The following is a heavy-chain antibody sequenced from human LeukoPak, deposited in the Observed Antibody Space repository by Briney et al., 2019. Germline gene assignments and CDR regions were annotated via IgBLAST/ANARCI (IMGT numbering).Heavy chain of an antibody. CDR2: IFSNDEK. D-gene: IGHD3-22*01. V-gene: IGHV2-26*01. CDR1: GFSLSTSGMC. CDR3: ARGLLPDDAFDI. J-gene: IGHJ3*02. Sequence: SGPTLVNPTQTLTLTCTFSGFSLSTSGMCVSWIRQPPGKALEWLSHIFSNDEKSYSTSLKSRLTISKDTSKSQVVLTMTNMDPVDTATYYCARGLLPDDAFDIWGQGTMVTVSS.